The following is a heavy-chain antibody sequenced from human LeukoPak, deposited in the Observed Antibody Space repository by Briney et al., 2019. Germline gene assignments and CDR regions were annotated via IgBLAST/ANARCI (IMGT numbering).Heavy chain of an antibody. CDR1: GFTFSSYW. CDR2: INSDGSST. J-gene: IGHJ4*02. V-gene: IGHV3-74*01. Sequence: GGSLRLSCAASGFTFSSYWMHWVRQAPGKGLVWVSRINSDGSSTSYADSVKGRFTISRDNAKNTLYLQMNSLRAEDTAVYYCASAGYYDTPEIDYWGQGTLVTVSS. CDR3: ASAGYYDTPEIDY. D-gene: IGHD3-22*01.